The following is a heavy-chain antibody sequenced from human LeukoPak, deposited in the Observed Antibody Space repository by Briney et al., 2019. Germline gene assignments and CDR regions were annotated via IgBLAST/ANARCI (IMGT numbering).Heavy chain of an antibody. CDR3: VKDNPVCDF. J-gene: IGHJ4*02. D-gene: IGHD2-8*01. V-gene: IGHV3-30*02. CDR1: GFIFRDFG. Sequence: GGSLRPSCVASGFIFRDFGMHWVRQAPGKGLEWLAFIRADETHEFYADSVMGRFSISRDISTNTLFLQMDSLTVDDTAVYYCVKDNPVCDFWGQGTLVTVSS. CDR2: IRADETHE.